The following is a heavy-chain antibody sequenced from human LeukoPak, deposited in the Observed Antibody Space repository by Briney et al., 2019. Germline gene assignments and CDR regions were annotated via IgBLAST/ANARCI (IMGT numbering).Heavy chain of an antibody. D-gene: IGHD1-26*01. V-gene: IGHV1-2*02. CDR2: INPNSGGT. CDR1: GYTFTGYY. Sequence: ASVKVSCKASGYTFTGYYMHWVRQAPGQGLEWMGWINPNSGGTNYAQKFQGRVTMTRDTSISTAYMELSRLRSEDTAVYCCATDLGGSFRWFDPWGQGTLVTVSS. CDR3: ATDLGGSFRWFDP. J-gene: IGHJ5*02.